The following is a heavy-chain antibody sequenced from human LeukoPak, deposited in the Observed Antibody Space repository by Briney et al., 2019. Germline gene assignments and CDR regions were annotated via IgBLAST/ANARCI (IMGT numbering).Heavy chain of an antibody. D-gene: IGHD2-15*01. J-gene: IGHJ5*02. V-gene: IGHV1-18*01. CDR2: ISAYNGNT. Sequence: ASVKVSCKASGYTFTSYGISWVRQAPGQGLEWMGWISAYNGNTNYAQKLQGRVTVTTDTSTSTAYMELRSLRSDDTAVYYCASLLCSGGSCHTYNWFDPWGQGTLVTVSS. CDR3: ASLLCSGGSCHTYNWFDP. CDR1: GYTFTSYG.